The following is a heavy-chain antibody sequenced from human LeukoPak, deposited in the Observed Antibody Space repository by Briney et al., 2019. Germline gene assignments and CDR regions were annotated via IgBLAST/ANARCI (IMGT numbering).Heavy chain of an antibody. CDR3: AKASWVSNAVAVW. CDR1: GFSFKNYA. D-gene: IGHD1-1*01. J-gene: IGHJ4*02. CDR2: LRGDGET. Sequence: PGGSLRLSCAASGFSFKNYAMSWVRQAPARGPEWVSSLRGDGETFYADSVKGRFTLSRDDSRNTVYLQLNNLRVEDTAIYYCAKASWVSNAVAVWWGQGTQVTVSS. V-gene: IGHV3-23*01.